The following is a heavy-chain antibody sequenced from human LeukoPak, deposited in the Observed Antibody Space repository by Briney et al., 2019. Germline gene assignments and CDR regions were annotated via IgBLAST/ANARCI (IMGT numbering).Heavy chain of an antibody. CDR3: ARSDWFDP. CDR2: SKSDGSST. Sequence: GGSLRLSCAASGFTFSGHWMHWVRQVPGKGLVWVSRSKSDGSSTSYADSVKGRFTISRDNAKNTLYLQMNSLRVEDTAVYYCARSDWFDPWGQGTLIIVSS. V-gene: IGHV3-74*01. CDR1: GFTFSGHW. J-gene: IGHJ5*02.